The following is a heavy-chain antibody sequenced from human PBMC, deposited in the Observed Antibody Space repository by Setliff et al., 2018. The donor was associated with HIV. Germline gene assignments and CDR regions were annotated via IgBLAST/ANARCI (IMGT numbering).Heavy chain of an antibody. CDR1: GGSISSGSYF. D-gene: IGHD3-22*01. CDR3: ARDYYDSSGYIFFPGLPDY. CDR2: IYTSGST. V-gene: IGHV4-61*02. J-gene: IGHJ4*02. Sequence: PSETLSLTCTVSGGSISSGSYFWTWIRQPAGKGLEWIGRIYTSGSTNYNPSLKSRVTISVDTSKNQFSLKLSSVIAADTAVYYCARDYYDSSGYIFFPGLPDYWGQGTLVTVSS.